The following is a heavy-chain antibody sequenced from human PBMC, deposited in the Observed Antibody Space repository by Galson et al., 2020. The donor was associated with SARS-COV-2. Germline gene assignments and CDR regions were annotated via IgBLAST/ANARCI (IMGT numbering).Heavy chain of an antibody. CDR1: GFPFPSSA. D-gene: IGHD6-13*01. CDR2: IVDGSGNT. Sequence: KIPCKASGFPFPSSAVQWVRQARRQRLEWIGWIVDGSGNTNYAQKIQERVTITRDMSTSTAYMGLSSLRSEDTAVYYCAADGRGSWYDFNYYYYGLDVWGQGTTVTVSS. CDR3: AADGRGSWYDFNYYYYGLDV. J-gene: IGHJ6*02. V-gene: IGHV1-58*01.